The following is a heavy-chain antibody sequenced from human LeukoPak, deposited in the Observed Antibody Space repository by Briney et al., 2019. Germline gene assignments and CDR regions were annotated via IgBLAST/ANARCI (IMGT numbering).Heavy chain of an antibody. D-gene: IGHD2-21*02. Sequence: GGSLRLSCAASGFTFSSYSMNWVRQAPGKGLEWISYIWDSSRALYYADSVKGRFTLSRDNAKNSLYLQMNNLRDEDTAVYYCARDRDWAFDYWGQGTLVTVS. CDR1: GFTFSSYS. CDR3: ARDRDWAFDY. J-gene: IGHJ4*02. CDR2: IWDSSRAL. V-gene: IGHV3-48*02.